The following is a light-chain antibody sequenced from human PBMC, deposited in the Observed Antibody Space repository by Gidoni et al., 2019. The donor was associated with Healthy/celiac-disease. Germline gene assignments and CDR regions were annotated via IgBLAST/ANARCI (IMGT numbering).Light chain of an antibody. V-gene: IGKV1-39*01. CDR1: QSISSY. CDR2: AAS. J-gene: IGKJ1*01. Sequence: DIQMTKSPSSLSASVGDRVTITCRASQSISSYLNWYQQKPGQAPKLLIYAASSLQSGVPSRFSGSGSGTDFTLTISSLQPEDFAIYYCQQSYSTPRTFGQGTKVEIK. CDR3: QQSYSTPRT.